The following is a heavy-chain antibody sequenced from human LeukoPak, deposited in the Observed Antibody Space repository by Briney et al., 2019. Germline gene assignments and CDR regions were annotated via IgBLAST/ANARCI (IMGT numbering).Heavy chain of an antibody. CDR2: IYYSGST. D-gene: IGHD3-3*01. V-gene: IGHV4-30-4*08. CDR1: GGSISSGDYY. J-gene: IGHJ3*02. Sequence: PSETLSLTCTVSGGSISSGDYYWSWIRQPPGKGLEWIGYIYYSGSTYYNPSLKSRVTISVDTSRNQFSLKLSSVTAADTAVYYCARDGYGFLEWLPPFDIWGQGTMVTVSS. CDR3: ARDGYGFLEWLPPFDI.